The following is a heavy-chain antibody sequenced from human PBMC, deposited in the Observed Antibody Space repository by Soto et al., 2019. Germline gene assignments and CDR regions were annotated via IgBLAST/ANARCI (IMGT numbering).Heavy chain of an antibody. CDR3: ARATTVVTSFWFDP. CDR2: IYYSGST. V-gene: IGHV4-59*01. CDR1: GGSISSYY. D-gene: IGHD4-17*01. Sequence: PSETLSLTCTVSGGSISSYYWSWIRQPPGKGLEWIGYIYYSGSTNYNPSLKSRVTISVDTSKNQFSLKLSSVTAADTAVYYCARATTVVTSFWFDPWGQGTLVTVSS. J-gene: IGHJ5*02.